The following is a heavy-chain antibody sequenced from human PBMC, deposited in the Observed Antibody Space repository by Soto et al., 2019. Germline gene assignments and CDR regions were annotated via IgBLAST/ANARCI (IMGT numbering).Heavy chain of an antibody. J-gene: IGHJ5*02. V-gene: IGHV4-34*01. CDR2: INHSGST. CDR1: GGSFSGYY. Sequence: ETLSLTCAVYGGSFSGYYWSWILQPPGKGLEWIGEINHSGSTNYNPSLKSRVTISVDTSKNQFSLKLSSVTAADTAVYYCARVAPRPYCSSTSCYSFRWFDPWGQGTLVTVSS. D-gene: IGHD2-2*01. CDR3: ARVAPRPYCSSTSCYSFRWFDP.